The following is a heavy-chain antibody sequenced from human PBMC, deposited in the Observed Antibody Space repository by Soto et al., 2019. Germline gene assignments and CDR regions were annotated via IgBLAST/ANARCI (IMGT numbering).Heavy chain of an antibody. J-gene: IGHJ5*02. CDR3: AKGHRSDYYYWFDP. D-gene: IGHD3-3*01. Sequence: GGSLSLSCAASGFTCSNYAMCWVRQTLGKGLEWVSAISGSGDNTFYADSVKGRFTISRDNSRNTLDLQMNTLRAEDTAVYYCAKGHRSDYYYWFDPWGQGTLVTVSS. CDR2: ISGSGDNT. V-gene: IGHV3-23*01. CDR1: GFTCSNYA.